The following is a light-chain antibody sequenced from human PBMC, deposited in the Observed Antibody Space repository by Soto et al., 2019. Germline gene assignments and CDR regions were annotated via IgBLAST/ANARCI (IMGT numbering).Light chain of an antibody. Sequence: QSVLTQPAAVSGSPGESITISCIGTSRDVGGYEYVSWYQQHPGNAPKLLISEVRHRPSGVSNRFSGSKSGNTASLTISGLQAEDEADYYCSSYTTRITLIFGGGTKVTVL. CDR2: EVR. CDR1: SRDVGGYEY. J-gene: IGLJ2*01. CDR3: SSYTTRITLI. V-gene: IGLV2-14*01.